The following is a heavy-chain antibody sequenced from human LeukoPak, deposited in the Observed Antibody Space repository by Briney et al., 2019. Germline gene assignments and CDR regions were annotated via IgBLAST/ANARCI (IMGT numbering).Heavy chain of an antibody. Sequence: GGSLRLSCAASGFTFSSYWMSWVRQAPGKGLEWVANIKQDRSEKYYVDSVKGRFTISRDNAKNSLYLQMNSLRAEDTAVYYCARDPRVLLWFGELNYFDYWGQGTLVTVSS. CDR3: ARDPRVLLWFGELNYFDY. D-gene: IGHD3-10*01. CDR2: IKQDRSEK. CDR1: GFTFSSYW. V-gene: IGHV3-7*01. J-gene: IGHJ4*02.